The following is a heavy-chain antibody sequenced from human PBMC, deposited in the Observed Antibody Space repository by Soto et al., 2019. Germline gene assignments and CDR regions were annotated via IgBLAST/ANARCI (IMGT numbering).Heavy chain of an antibody. D-gene: IGHD2-2*02. CDR2: ISAYNGNT. V-gene: IGHV1-18*04. Sequence: DSVQVSCKASCYPFTSYGISWVRQAPGQGLEWMGWISAYNGNTNYAQKLQGRVTMTTDTSTSTAYMELRSLRSDDTAVYYCARMWCSSTSCYILYRYYYYGMDVWGQGTTVTVSS. CDR3: ARMWCSSTSCYILYRYYYYGMDV. CDR1: CYPFTSYG. J-gene: IGHJ6*02.